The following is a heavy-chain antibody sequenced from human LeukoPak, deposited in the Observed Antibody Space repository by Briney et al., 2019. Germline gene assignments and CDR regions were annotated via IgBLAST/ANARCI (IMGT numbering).Heavy chain of an antibody. D-gene: IGHD2-2*01. CDR3: AKDPRQYCSSTTCHFNWFDP. V-gene: IGHV3-30*18. CDR2: ISYDGSNE. CDR1: EFTFSIYG. Sequence: GGSLRLSCAASEFTFSIYGMHWVRQAPGKGLEWVAVISYDGSNEYYADSVKGRFTISRDNSKNTLYLQMNSLRAEDTAVYYCAKDPRQYCSSTTCHFNWFDPWGQGTLVTVSS. J-gene: IGHJ5*02.